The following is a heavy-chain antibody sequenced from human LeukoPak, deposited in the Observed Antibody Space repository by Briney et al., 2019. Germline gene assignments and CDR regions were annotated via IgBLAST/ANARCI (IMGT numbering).Heavy chain of an antibody. CDR3: ARGYSSGRIDS. V-gene: IGHV4-59*01. J-gene: IGHJ4*02. CDR2: IYYTGST. CDR1: GGSICNYY. D-gene: IGHD6-19*01. Sequence: SETLSLTCTVSGGSICNYYWHWLRQAPGKGLEWFAYIYYTGSTNYNASLKSRVTISVDTSKNQFSLKLTSVTAADTAVYHCARGYSSGRIDSWGQGTLVTVSS.